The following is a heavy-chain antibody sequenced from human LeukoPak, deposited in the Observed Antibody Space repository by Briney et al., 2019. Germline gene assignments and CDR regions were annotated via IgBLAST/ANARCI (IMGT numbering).Heavy chain of an antibody. Sequence: PGGSLRLSCAASGFTFSSYGMHWVRQAPGKGLEWVAFIRYDGSNKYYADSVKGRFTISRDNSKNTLYLQMNSLRAEDTAVYYCAKDNLIAVAGTVDYWGQGTLVTVSS. J-gene: IGHJ4*02. V-gene: IGHV3-30*02. CDR3: AKDNLIAVAGTVDY. D-gene: IGHD6-19*01. CDR2: IRYDGSNK. CDR1: GFTFSSYG.